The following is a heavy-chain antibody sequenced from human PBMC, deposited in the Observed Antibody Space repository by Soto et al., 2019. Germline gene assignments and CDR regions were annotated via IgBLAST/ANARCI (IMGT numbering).Heavy chain of an antibody. V-gene: IGHV4-34*01. CDR2: INHSGTI. J-gene: IGHJ6*02. CDR1: GGSFSGYY. CDR3: ARADRTLVTSYSLDV. Sequence: SETLSLTCAVYGGSFSGYYWSWIRQPPGKGLEWIGEINHSGTINFNPSLKSRLTISLDTSKKHFSLKLSSVTDADTAAYYCARADRTLVTSYSLDVWGQGTTVTVS. D-gene: IGHD2-21*02.